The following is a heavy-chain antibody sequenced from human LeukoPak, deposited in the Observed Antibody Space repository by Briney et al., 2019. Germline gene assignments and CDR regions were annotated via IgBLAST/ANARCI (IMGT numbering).Heavy chain of an antibody. V-gene: IGHV3-48*03. CDR3: AREFGELTLRYYYYGMDV. CDR1: GFTFSSYE. J-gene: IGHJ6*02. Sequence: GGSLRLSCAASGFTFSSYEMNWVRQAPGKGLEWVSYISSSGSTIYYADSVKGRFTISRDNAKNSLYLQMNSLRAEDTAVYYCAREFGELTLRYYYYGMDVWGQGTTVTVSS. D-gene: IGHD3-10*01. CDR2: ISSSGSTI.